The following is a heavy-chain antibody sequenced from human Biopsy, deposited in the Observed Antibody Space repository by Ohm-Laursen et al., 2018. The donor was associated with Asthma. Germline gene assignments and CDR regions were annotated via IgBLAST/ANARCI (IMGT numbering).Heavy chain of an antibody. V-gene: IGHV3-7*01. J-gene: IGHJ6*02. Sequence: SLRLSCTASGFTFSSYWMSWVRQAPGKGLEWVANIKKDGSEKYYVDSVKGRLTISRDNAKNSLYLHMNSLRAEDTAVYYCARGGYCTSPTCPWGRYATDVWGQGTTVTVSS. CDR3: ARGGYCTSPTCPWGRYATDV. CDR2: IKKDGSEK. CDR1: GFTFSSYW. D-gene: IGHD2-2*01.